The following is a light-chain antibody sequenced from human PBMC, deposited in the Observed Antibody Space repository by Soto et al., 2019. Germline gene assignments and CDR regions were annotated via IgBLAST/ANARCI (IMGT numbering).Light chain of an antibody. J-gene: IGKJ1*01. CDR2: KAS. CDR1: QSISSW. CDR3: QQYNRSPA. Sequence: DIQMTQSPSTLSASVGGRVTITCRASQSISSWLAWYQQKPGKAPKLLIYKASSLESGVPSRFSGSGSGTEFTLTISSMQPDDSATYYCQQYNRSPAFGQGTKVEIK. V-gene: IGKV1-5*03.